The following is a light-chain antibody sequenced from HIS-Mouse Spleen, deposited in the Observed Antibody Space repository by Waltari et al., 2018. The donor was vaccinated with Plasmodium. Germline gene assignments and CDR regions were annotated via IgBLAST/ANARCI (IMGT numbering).Light chain of an antibody. J-gene: IGKJ3*01. CDR3: QQYNNWSFT. CDR2: GAS. V-gene: IGKV3-15*01. Sequence: EIVMTQSPATLSVSPGERATTSCRASQSVSSNLAWYQQKPGQAPRLLIYGASTRATGIPARFSGSGSGTEFTLTISSLQSEDFAVYYCQQYNNWSFTFGPGTKVDIK. CDR1: QSVSSN.